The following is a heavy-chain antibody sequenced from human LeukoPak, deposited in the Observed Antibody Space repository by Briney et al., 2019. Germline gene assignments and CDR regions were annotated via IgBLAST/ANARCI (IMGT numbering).Heavy chain of an antibody. J-gene: IGHJ4*02. CDR1: GFTFSSSA. CDR3: TKDMLLPWN. V-gene: IGHV3-23*01. CDR2: ISGSGVST. Sequence: GGSLRLSCGASGFTFSSSAMSWVRQAPGKGLEWVSSISGSGVSTYYADSVKGRFTISRDNSKNTLYVQMNSLRAEDTAVYYCTKDMLLPWNWGQGTLVTVSS. D-gene: IGHD2-8*01.